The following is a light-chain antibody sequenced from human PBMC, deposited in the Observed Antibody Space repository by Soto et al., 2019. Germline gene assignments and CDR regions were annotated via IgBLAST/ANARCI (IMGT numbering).Light chain of an antibody. J-gene: IGLJ1*01. Sequence: QSVLTQPASVSGSRGQSIAISCTGTSSDVGGYKYVSWYQQYPGKAPKLMIYDVSNRPSGVPDRFSGSKSGNTASLTISGLQSEDEADYYCSSYTSYTSYVLGTGTKVTVL. CDR2: DVS. V-gene: IGLV2-14*01. CDR1: SSDVGGYKY. CDR3: SSYTSYTSYV.